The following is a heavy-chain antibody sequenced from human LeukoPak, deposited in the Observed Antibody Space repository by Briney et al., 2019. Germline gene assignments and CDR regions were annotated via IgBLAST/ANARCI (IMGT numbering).Heavy chain of an antibody. Sequence: AGGSLRLSCAASGFTFSTYAMTWVRQAPGKGLEWVSSISGSGAGKFYAAPVKGRFTTSRDNSKNTLFVQMNNLGAEDTAVYYCAKAAYGDYAGAFDIWGQGTMVIVSS. V-gene: IGHV3-23*01. CDR1: GFTFSTYA. CDR2: ISGSGAGK. J-gene: IGHJ3*02. CDR3: AKAAYGDYAGAFDI. D-gene: IGHD4-17*01.